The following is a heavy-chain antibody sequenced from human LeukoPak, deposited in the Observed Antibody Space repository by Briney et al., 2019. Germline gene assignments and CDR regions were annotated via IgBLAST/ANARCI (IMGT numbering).Heavy chain of an antibody. D-gene: IGHD3-9*01. CDR3: ARGRKFYDILTGRNWFDP. J-gene: IGHJ5*02. CDR1: GGSISSYY. Sequence: PSETLSLTCTVSGGSISSYYWSWIRQPPGKGLEWIGYIYYSGSTNYNPSLKSRVTMSVDTSKNQFSLKLSSVTAADTAVYYCARGRKFYDILTGRNWFDPWGQGTLVTVSS. CDR2: IYYSGST. V-gene: IGHV4-59*01.